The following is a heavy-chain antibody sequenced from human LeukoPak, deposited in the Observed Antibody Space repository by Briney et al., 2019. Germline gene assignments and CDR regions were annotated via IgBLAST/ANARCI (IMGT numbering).Heavy chain of an antibody. V-gene: IGHV4-34*01. Sequence: PSETLSLTCAVYGGSFSGYYWSGIRQPPGKGLGWIGEFNDGGSTNYNPSLKSRVTISVDTSKNQFSLKLSSVTAADTAVYYCARGPRYCSSTSCSTFGYWGQGTLVTVSS. CDR2: FNDGGST. J-gene: IGHJ4*02. CDR3: ARGPRYCSSTSCSTFGY. D-gene: IGHD2-2*01. CDR1: GGSFSGYY.